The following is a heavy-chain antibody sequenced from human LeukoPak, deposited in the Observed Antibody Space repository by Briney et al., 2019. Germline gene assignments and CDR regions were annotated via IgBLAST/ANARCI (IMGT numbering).Heavy chain of an antibody. J-gene: IGHJ5*02. Sequence: SETLSLTCTVSGGAISSHYWSWIRQPPGKGLEWIGYIYYRGSTNYSPSLKSRVTISVDTSKNQFSLKLSSVTAADTAVYYCARDRVARLYSSSWYLRWFDPWGQGTLVTVSS. CDR2: IYYRGST. V-gene: IGHV4-59*11. CDR1: GGAISSHY. CDR3: ARDRVARLYSSSWYLRWFDP. D-gene: IGHD6-13*01.